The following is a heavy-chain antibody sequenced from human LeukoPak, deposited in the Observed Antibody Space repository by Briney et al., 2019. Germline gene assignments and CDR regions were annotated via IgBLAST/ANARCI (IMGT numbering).Heavy chain of an antibody. D-gene: IGHD3-3*01. CDR3: ARHRQDFWSGYYDY. CDR1: GGSFSGYY. J-gene: IGHJ4*02. Sequence: SETLSLTCAVYGGSFSGYYWSWIRQPPGKGLEWIGEINHSGSTNYNPSLKSRVTISVDTSKNQFSLKLSSVTAADTAVYYCARHRQDFWSGYYDYWGQGTLVTVSS. CDR2: INHSGST. V-gene: IGHV4-34*01.